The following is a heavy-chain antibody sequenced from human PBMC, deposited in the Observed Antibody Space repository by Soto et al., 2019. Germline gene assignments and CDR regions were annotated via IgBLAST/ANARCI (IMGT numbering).Heavy chain of an antibody. V-gene: IGHV3-33*01. Sequence: GGSLRLSCAASGFTFSSYGMHWVRQAPGKGLEWVAVIWYDGSNKYYADSVKGRFTISRDNSKNTLYLQMNSLRAEDTAVYYCARGQHPGHQLWENFDYWGQGTLVTVSS. D-gene: IGHD5-18*01. CDR1: GFTFSSYG. J-gene: IGHJ4*02. CDR3: ARGQHPGHQLWENFDY. CDR2: IWYDGSNK.